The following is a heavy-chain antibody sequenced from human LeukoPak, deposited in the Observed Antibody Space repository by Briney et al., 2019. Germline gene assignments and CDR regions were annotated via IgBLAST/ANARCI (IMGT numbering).Heavy chain of an antibody. V-gene: IGHV7-4-1*02. CDR3: VRGTPTPGMDY. CDR1: GYPFSVHF. J-gene: IGHJ4*02. CDR2: IDTTTGNP. D-gene: IGHD3-10*01. Sequence: GASVRVSCKASGYPFSVHFLNWVRQAPGQGLEWMGNIDTTTGNPRYAQDFTGRFVFSLDTSVSTAYLQITSLKADDTAAYYCVRGTPTPGMDYWGQGTQVTVSS.